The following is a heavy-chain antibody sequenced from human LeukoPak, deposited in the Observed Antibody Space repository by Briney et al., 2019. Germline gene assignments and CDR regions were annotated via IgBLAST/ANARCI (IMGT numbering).Heavy chain of an antibody. V-gene: IGHV3-23*01. CDR1: GFTFNNYA. D-gene: IGHD4-17*01. J-gene: IGHJ4*02. CDR2: ISGGGETT. Sequence: GGYLRFYCAGSGFTFNNYAMNWVRQAQGKGLEWVSSISGGGETTYYADSAKGRFTISRDNSQNTLYLQMNSLRAEDTAVYYCARDYADYVGYFFFDYWGQGTLVTVSS. CDR3: ARDYADYVGYFFFDY.